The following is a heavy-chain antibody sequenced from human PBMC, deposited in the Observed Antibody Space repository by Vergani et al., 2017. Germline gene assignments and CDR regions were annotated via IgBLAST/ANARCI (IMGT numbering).Heavy chain of an antibody. V-gene: IGHV3-66*02. Sequence: EVQLLESGGGLVQPGGSLRLSCAASGFTFSSYAMSWVRQAPGKGLEWVSVIYSGGSTYYADSVKGRFTISRDNSKNTLYLQMNSLRAEDTAVYYCTTETTYYDFWSGQNNWFDPWGQGTLVTVSS. CDR2: IYSGGST. J-gene: IGHJ5*02. CDR1: GFTFSSYA. D-gene: IGHD3-3*01. CDR3: TTETTYYDFWSGQNNWFDP.